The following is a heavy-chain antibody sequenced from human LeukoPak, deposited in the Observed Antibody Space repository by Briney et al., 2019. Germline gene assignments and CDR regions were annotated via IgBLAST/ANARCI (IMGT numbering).Heavy chain of an antibody. V-gene: IGHV3-48*01. D-gene: IGHD4-17*01. Sequence: PGGSLRLSCAASGFTFSSYSMNWVRQAPGKGLEWVSFISTFSNTIYYADFVKGRFTISRDNAKNSLYLQMNSLRVEDTAVYYCARDYDEYGGYWGQGTLVTVSS. CDR1: GFTFSSYS. J-gene: IGHJ4*02. CDR2: ISTFSNTI. CDR3: ARDYDEYGGY.